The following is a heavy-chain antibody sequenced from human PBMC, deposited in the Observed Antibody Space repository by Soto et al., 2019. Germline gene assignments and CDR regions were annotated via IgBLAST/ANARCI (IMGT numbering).Heavy chain of an antibody. V-gene: IGHV3-15*07. CDR1: GFTFNNAW. CDR2: IRRKTDGGTT. D-gene: IGHD6-19*01. J-gene: IGHJ4*02. Sequence: EVQLVESGGGLVEPGGSLRLSCAASGFTFNNAWMHWVRQAPGKGLEWVGRIRRKTDGGTTDYAAPVKGRFTISRDDSKNTLYLQMNSLKTEDTAVYYCMSHIPMADTHWGQGTQVTVSS. CDR3: MSHIPMADTH.